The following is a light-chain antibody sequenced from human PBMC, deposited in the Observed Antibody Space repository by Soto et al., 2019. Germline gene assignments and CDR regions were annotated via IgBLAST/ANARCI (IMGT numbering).Light chain of an antibody. V-gene: IGKV1-5*03. J-gene: IGKJ1*01. CDR1: QTISSW. CDR2: KAS. CDR3: QHYNSYSEA. Sequence: DIHMTQSPSTLSGSVGDRVTITCRASQTISSWLAWYQQKPGKAPKLLIYKASTLKSGVPSRFSGGGSGTEFTPTISSLQPDDFATYYCQHYNSYSEAFGQGTKVDIK.